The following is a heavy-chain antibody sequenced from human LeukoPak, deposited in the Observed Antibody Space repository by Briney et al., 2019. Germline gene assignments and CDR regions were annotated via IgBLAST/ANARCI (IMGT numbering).Heavy chain of an antibody. D-gene: IGHD5-24*01. V-gene: IGHV3-21*01. J-gene: IGHJ3*01. CDR2: ISTSSSYL. CDR3: ARDREMGTIRNGFDV. CDR1: GFTFSAYS. Sequence: NPGGSLRLSCAASGFTFSAYSMNWVRQAPGKGLEWCSYISTSSSYLYYADSVKVRFTVSRDNAKISLFLQMNSLRAEDTALYYCARDREMGTIRNGFDVWGQGTIVSVSS.